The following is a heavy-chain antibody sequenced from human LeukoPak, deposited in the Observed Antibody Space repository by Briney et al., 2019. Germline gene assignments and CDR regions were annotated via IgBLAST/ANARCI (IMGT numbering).Heavy chain of an antibody. CDR2: IYYSGST. CDR1: GGSISSSSYY. V-gene: IGHV4-39*07. Sequence: SETLSLTCTVSGGSISSSSYYWGWIRQPPGKGLEWIGSIYYSGSTYYNPSLKSRVTISVDTSKNQFSLKLSSVTAADTAVYYCARPGKEQYNWNYGPGTWFDYWGQGTLVTVSS. CDR3: ARPGKEQYNWNYGPGTWFDY. D-gene: IGHD1-7*01. J-gene: IGHJ4*02.